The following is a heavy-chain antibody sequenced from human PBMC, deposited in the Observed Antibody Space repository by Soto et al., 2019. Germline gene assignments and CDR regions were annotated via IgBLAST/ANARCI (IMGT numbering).Heavy chain of an antibody. V-gene: IGHV4-61*01. D-gene: IGHD6-13*01. CDR2: IYYSGST. CDR1: GGSVSSGSYY. Sequence: SETLSLTCTVSGGSVSSGSYYWSWIRQPPGKGLEWIGYIYYSGSTNYNPSLKSRVTISVDTSKNQFSLKLSSVTAADTAVYYCARAGIAAAGTDFDYYYYGMDVWGQGTTVTVSS. CDR3: ARAGIAAAGTDFDYYYYGMDV. J-gene: IGHJ6*02.